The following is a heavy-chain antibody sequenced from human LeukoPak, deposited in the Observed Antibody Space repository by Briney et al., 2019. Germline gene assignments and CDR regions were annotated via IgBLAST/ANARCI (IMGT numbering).Heavy chain of an antibody. D-gene: IGHD2-2*01. CDR3: ARDGVSYQLLSQFDP. CDR2: IVVGSGNT. Sequence: ASVKVSCKASGFSFTDSSVHWMRQARGQSPEWIGWIVVGSGNTNYAQKFQERVSFTRDTSTSTAYMELSSLRSEDTAVYYCARDGVSYQLLSQFDPWGQGTLVTVSS. J-gene: IGHJ5*02. V-gene: IGHV1-58*01. CDR1: GFSFTDSS.